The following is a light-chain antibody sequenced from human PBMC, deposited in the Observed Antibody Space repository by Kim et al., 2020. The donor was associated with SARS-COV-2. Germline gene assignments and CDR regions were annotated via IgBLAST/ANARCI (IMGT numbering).Light chain of an antibody. V-gene: IGKV1-27*01. CDR1: QGISNY. J-gene: IGKJ1*01. Sequence: ASAGDRVTITCRASQGISNYLAWYQQKPGKVPKLLIYAASALRSGVPSRFSGSGSGTDFTLTITSLQPGDVAVYYCQQCKGAPWTFGHGTKVDIK. CDR3: QQCKGAPWT. CDR2: AAS.